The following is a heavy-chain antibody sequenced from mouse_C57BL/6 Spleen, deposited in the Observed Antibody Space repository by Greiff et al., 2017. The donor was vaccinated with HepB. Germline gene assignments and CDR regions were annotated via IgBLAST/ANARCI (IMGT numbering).Heavy chain of an antibody. CDR1: GFTFSSYA. J-gene: IGHJ2*01. CDR3: TRDDYDEYYFDY. D-gene: IGHD2-4*01. CDR2: ISSGGDYI. Sequence: EVKVEESGEGLVKPGGSLKLSCAASGFTFSSYAMSWVRQTPEKRLEWVAYISSGGDYIYYADTVKGRFTISRDNARNTLYLQMSSLKSEDTAIYYCTRDDYDEYYFDYWGQGTTLTVSS. V-gene: IGHV5-9-1*02.